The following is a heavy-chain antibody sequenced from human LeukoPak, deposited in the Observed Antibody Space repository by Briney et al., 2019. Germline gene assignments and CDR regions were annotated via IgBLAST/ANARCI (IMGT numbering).Heavy chain of an antibody. V-gene: IGHV5-51*01. D-gene: IGHD3-22*01. Sequence: GESLQISCKGSGYSLTTYWIGWVRQMPGKGLEWMGIIYPGDSDTKYSPSFQGQVTISADKSISTAYLQWSSLKASDTAMYYCARSSYYDSSGYYWGQGTLVTVSS. CDR2: IYPGDSDT. CDR1: GYSLTTYW. J-gene: IGHJ4*02. CDR3: ARSSYYDSSGYY.